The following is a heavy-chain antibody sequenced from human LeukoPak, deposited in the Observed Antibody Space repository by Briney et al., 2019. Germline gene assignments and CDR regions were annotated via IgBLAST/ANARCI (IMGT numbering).Heavy chain of an antibody. D-gene: IGHD4-17*01. CDR2: INPYSGDT. Sequence: GASVKVSCKASGYSFTGYYIHWVRQAPGQGLGWMGWINPYSGDTDSAQKFQGRVAVTRDTSITTAYMDLSRLTSDDTAVYYCARANGGGAYYPFDYWGQGALVTVSS. V-gene: IGHV1-2*02. J-gene: IGHJ4*02. CDR1: GYSFTGYY. CDR3: ARANGGGAYYPFDY.